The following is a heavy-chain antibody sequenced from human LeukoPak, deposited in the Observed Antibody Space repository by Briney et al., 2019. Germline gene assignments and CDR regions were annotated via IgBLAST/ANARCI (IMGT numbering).Heavy chain of an antibody. CDR1: GFTFSNYW. CDR2: INQDGSEK. J-gene: IGHJ4*02. D-gene: IGHD6-19*01. V-gene: IGHV3-7*01. CDR3: ARCSGWAFKN. Sequence: PGGSLRLSCAASGFTFSNYWMSWVRQAPGKGLEWVANINQDGSEKNYVDSAKGRFTISRDSAKNSLYLQMDSLRAEDTAIYYCARCSGWAFKNWGQGTLVTVSS.